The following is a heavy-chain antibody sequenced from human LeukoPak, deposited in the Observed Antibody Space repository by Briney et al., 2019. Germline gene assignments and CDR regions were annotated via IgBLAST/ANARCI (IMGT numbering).Heavy chain of an antibody. V-gene: IGHV3-7*03. Sequence: GGSLRLSCAASGFTFSSFWTSWVRQAPGKGLEWVANIKQDGSEKYYVDSVKGRFSISRDNAKNSMYLQMNSLRAEDTAVYYCARESPYNGGSAEYFQHWGQGTLVTVSS. D-gene: IGHD1-14*01. CDR3: ARESPYNGGSAEYFQH. CDR1: GFTFSSFW. CDR2: IKQDGSEK. J-gene: IGHJ1*01.